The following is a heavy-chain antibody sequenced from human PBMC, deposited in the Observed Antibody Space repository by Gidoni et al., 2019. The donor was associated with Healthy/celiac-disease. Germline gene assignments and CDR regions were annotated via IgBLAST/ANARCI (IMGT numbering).Heavy chain of an antibody. CDR2: ISWNSGSI. V-gene: IGHV3-9*01. CDR3: AKASRYYYGSYYGMDV. D-gene: IGHD3-10*01. Sequence: EVQLVEYGGGLVQPGRSLRLDCAASGFTFDVYAMHWVRQAPGKGLEWVSGISWNSGSIDYADSVKCRFTISRDNAKNSLYLQMNSLRAEDTALYYCAKASRYYYGSYYGMDVWGQGTTVTVSS. J-gene: IGHJ6*02. CDR1: GFTFDVYA.